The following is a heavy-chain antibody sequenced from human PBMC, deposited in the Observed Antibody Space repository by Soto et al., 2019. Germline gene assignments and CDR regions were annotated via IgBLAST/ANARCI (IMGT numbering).Heavy chain of an antibody. J-gene: IGHJ5*02. CDR1: GGSISSSNW. V-gene: IGHV4-4*02. CDR3: ASVPAAAIKWTWFDP. D-gene: IGHD2-2*01. Sequence: PSETQSLTCAVSGGSISSSNWWSWVRQPPGKGLEWIGEIYHSGSTNYNPSLKSRVTISVDKSKNQFSLKLSSVTAADTAVYYCASVPAAAIKWTWFDPWGQGTLVTVSS. CDR2: IYHSGST.